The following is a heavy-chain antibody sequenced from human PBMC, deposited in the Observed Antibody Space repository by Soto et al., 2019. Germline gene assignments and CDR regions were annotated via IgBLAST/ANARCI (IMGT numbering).Heavy chain of an antibody. V-gene: IGHV3-23*01. J-gene: IGHJ1*01. Sequence: QLLESGGALVQPGGSLRLSCAASGFTFSSYAMAWVRQAPGKGLEWVSKIGGRDGSTDYADAVKGRFTISRDNSKNTLHLQMSSLRGEDMAVYYCAREDSGWYGEFFQYWGQGTLVTVSS. CDR3: AREDSGWYGEFFQY. D-gene: IGHD6-19*01. CDR1: GFTFSSYA. CDR2: IGGRDGST.